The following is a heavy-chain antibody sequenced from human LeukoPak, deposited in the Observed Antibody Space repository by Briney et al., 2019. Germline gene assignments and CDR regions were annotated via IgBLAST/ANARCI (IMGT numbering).Heavy chain of an antibody. CDR2: IYYSGST. J-gene: IGHJ4*02. Sequence: NSSETLSLTCTVSGGSISSSSYCWGWLRQPPGKGLEWIGSIYYSGSTYYNPSLKSRVTISVDTSKNQFSLKLSSVTAADTAVYYCARVLVATHDFDYWGQGTLVTVSS. CDR3: ARVLVATHDFDY. D-gene: IGHD5-12*01. CDR1: GGSISSSSYC. V-gene: IGHV4-39*07.